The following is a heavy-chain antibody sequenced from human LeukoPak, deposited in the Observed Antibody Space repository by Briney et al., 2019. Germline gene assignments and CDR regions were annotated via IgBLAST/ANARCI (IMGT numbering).Heavy chain of an antibody. CDR2: IKSKTDGGTT. CDR1: GFTFSNAW. Sequence: GGSLRLSCAASGFTFSNAWMSWVRQAPGKGLEWVGRIKSKTDGGTTDYAAPVKGRFTISRDDSKNTLYLQMNSLKTEDTAVYYCTTESQSTYYDSWSGYYTGDYWGQGTLVTVSS. V-gene: IGHV3-15*01. CDR3: TTESQSTYYDSWSGYYTGDY. J-gene: IGHJ4*02. D-gene: IGHD3-3*01.